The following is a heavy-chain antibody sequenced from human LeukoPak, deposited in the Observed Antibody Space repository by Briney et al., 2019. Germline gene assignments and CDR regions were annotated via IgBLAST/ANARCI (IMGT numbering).Heavy chain of an antibody. Sequence: KTGGSLRLSCAASGFPFSSYNLNWVRQAPGKGLEWVSSISSGSYIYYADSVKVRFTISRDNAKNSVYLQMNSLRAEDTAVYYCARGYCSGGSCYSGSYYWGQGTLVTVSS. CDR3: ARGYCSGGSCYSGSYY. V-gene: IGHV3-21*01. D-gene: IGHD2-15*01. J-gene: IGHJ4*02. CDR2: ISSGSYI. CDR1: GFPFSSYN.